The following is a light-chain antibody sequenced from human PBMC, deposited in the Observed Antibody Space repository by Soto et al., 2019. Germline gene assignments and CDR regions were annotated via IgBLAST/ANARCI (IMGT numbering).Light chain of an antibody. J-gene: IGKJ3*01. CDR1: QDIRNF. CDR2: DAS. Sequence: DIQMTQSPSSLSASEGDRVTITCQASQDIRNFLNWFQQKPGKAPNLLIHDASDLDTGVPSKFSGSGSGTHFTFTINSLQPEDVATYYCQQFDNPPFTFGPGTKVDSK. V-gene: IGKV1-33*01. CDR3: QQFDNPPFT.